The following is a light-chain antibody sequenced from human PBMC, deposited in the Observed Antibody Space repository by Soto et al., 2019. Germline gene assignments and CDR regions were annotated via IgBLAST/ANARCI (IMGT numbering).Light chain of an antibody. Sequence: DIQMTQSPSSLSASVGDRVTITCRASQSIIRYLNWYQKKPGKAPKLLIYAASSLQSGIPSRFSGGGSGTDFSLTISSLQPEDFATYYFQQSYTAPYTFGQGTKLEIK. V-gene: IGKV1-39*01. CDR3: QQSYTAPYT. CDR1: QSIIRY. J-gene: IGKJ2*01. CDR2: AAS.